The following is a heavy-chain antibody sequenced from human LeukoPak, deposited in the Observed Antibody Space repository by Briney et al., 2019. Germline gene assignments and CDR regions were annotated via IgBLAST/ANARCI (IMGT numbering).Heavy chain of an antibody. J-gene: IGHJ5*02. Sequence: SETLSLTCAVYGGSFSGYYWSWIRQPPGKGLEWIGEINHSGSTNYNPSLKSRVTISVDTSKNQFSLKLSSVTAADTAVYYCARHYWTTVTTARFDPWGQGTLVTVSS. CDR3: ARHYWTTVTTARFDP. D-gene: IGHD4-17*01. CDR1: GGSFSGYY. V-gene: IGHV4-34*01. CDR2: INHSGST.